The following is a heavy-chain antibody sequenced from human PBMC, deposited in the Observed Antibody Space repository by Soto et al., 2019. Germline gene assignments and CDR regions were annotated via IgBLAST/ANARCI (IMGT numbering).Heavy chain of an antibody. Sequence: QVQLVQSGAEVKKPGASVKVSCKASGYTFTSYGISWVRQAPGQGLEWMGWISAYNGNTNYAQKLQGRVTMTTDTSTSTAYMELRSLRSDDKAVYYCARDRGGDITMIVVVTYYYGMDVWGQGTTVTVSS. J-gene: IGHJ6*02. CDR2: ISAYNGNT. CDR3: ARDRGGDITMIVVVTYYYGMDV. V-gene: IGHV1-18*01. D-gene: IGHD3-22*01. CDR1: GYTFTSYG.